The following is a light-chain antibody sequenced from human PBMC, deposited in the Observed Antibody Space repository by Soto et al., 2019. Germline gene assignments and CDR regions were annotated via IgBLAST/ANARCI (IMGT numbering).Light chain of an antibody. CDR3: SSYAGSNNLV. CDR1: SSDVGGYNY. J-gene: IGLJ2*01. V-gene: IGLV2-8*01. Sequence: QSALTQPHSAAGSPGQAGTISCTGTSSDVGGYNYVSWYQQHPGKAPKLMIYEVSKRPSGVPDRFSGSKSGNTASLTVSGLQAEDEADYSCSSYAGSNNLVFGGGTKLTVL. CDR2: EVS.